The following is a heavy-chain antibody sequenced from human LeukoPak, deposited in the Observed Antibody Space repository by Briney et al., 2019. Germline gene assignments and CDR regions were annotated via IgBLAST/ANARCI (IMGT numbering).Heavy chain of an antibody. Sequence: PGGSLRLSCAASGFTFSSHWMHWVRQAPGKGLTWVSRVNSEGSSTTYADSVKGRFTISRDNAKNTLYLQINSLRAEDTAVYYCVSTVDYWYFDLWGRGTLVTVSS. J-gene: IGHJ2*01. D-gene: IGHD6-19*01. CDR3: VSTVDYWYFDL. CDR2: VNSEGSST. CDR1: GFTFSSHW. V-gene: IGHV3-74*01.